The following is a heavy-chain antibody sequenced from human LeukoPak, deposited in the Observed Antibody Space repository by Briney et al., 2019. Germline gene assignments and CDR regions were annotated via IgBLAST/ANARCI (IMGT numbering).Heavy chain of an antibody. CDR1: GGSISSGDYY. J-gene: IGHJ5*02. Sequence: SETLSLTCTVSGGSISSGDYYWSWIRQAPGKGLEWIGYIYYSGSTYYNPSLKSRVTISVDTSKNQFSLKLSSVTAADTAVYYCARAWPVVGVDPRFDPWGQGTLVTVSS. V-gene: IGHV4-30-4*08. D-gene: IGHD3-3*01. CDR3: ARAWPVVGVDPRFDP. CDR2: IYYSGST.